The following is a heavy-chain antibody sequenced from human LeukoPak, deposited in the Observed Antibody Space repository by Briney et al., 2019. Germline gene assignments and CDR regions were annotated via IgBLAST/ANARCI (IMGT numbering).Heavy chain of an antibody. CDR3: ARSLGVGSTLDY. V-gene: IGHV1-3*03. J-gene: IGHJ4*02. CDR1: GYTFTRNA. CDR2: INAGNGNT. D-gene: IGHD1-26*01. Sequence: ASVKVSYKASGYTFTRNALHWVRQAPGQRLEWMGWINAGNGNTQYSQEFQGRVTISRDTSASTAYMELSSLRSEDMAVYYCARSLGVGSTLDYWGQGTLVTVSS.